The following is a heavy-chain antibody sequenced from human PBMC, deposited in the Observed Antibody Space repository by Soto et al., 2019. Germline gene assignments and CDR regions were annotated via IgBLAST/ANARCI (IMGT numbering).Heavy chain of an antibody. CDR3: AKVDDYVWGSYRYIPFVDY. CDR1: GFTFSSYA. Sequence: EVQLLESGGGLVQPGGSLRLSCAASGFTFSSYAMSWVRQAPGKGLEWVSGISGSGGSTYYADSVKGRFTISRDNSKNTLYLQMNSLRAEDTAVYYCAKVDDYVWGSYRYIPFVDYWGQGTLVTVSS. V-gene: IGHV3-23*01. D-gene: IGHD3-16*02. J-gene: IGHJ4*02. CDR2: ISGSGGST.